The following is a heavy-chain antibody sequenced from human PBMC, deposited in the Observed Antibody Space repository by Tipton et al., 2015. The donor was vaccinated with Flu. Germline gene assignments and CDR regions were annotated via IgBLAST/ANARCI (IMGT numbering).Heavy chain of an antibody. J-gene: IGHJ5*01. Sequence: TLSLTCTVSGGSVSSRSHYWGWIRQPPGKGLEWIASIYYSGSTYYNPSLKSRVTISVDTSKNQFSLKLSSVTAADTAVYYCALEGDILTGYYSGWFDPWGQGTLVTVSS. CDR3: ALEGDILTGYYSGWFDP. V-gene: IGHV4-39*07. CDR2: IYYSGST. CDR1: GGSVSSRSHY. D-gene: IGHD3-9*01.